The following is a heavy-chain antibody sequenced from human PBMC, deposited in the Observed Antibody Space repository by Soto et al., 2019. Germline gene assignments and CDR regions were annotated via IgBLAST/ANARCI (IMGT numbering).Heavy chain of an antibody. J-gene: IGHJ6*02. CDR3: ARDYYGSGSYYNVRYYYGMDV. Sequence: ESGPTLVNPTQTLTLTCTFSGFSLSTSGMCVSWIRQPPGKALEWLALIDWDDDKYYSTSLKTRLTISKDTSKNQVVLTMTNMDPVDTATYYCARDYYGSGSYYNVRYYYGMDVWGQGTTVTVSS. CDR2: IDWDDDK. CDR1: GFSLSTSGMC. D-gene: IGHD3-10*01. V-gene: IGHV2-70*01.